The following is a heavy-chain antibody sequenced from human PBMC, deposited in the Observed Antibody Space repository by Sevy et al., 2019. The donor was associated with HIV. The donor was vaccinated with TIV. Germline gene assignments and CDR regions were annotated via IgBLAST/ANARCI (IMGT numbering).Heavy chain of an antibody. CDR1: GYTLTELS. D-gene: IGHD3-22*01. CDR3: ATTKDYYDSSGYPFDY. J-gene: IGHJ4*02. V-gene: IGHV1-24*01. CDR2: FDPEDGET. Sequence: ASVKVSCKDSGYTLTELSMHWVRQAPGKGLEWMGSFDPEDGETIYSQNFQGRVTMTEDRSTDTAYMELCSLRSEDTAVYYCATTKDYYDSSGYPFDYWGQGTLVTVSS.